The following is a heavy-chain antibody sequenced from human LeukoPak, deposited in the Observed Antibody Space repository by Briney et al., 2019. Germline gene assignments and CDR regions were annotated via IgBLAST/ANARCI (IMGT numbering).Heavy chain of an antibody. J-gene: IGHJ4*02. V-gene: IGHV4-59*01. CDR3: ARYSETGNYYFDY. CDR2: IYYSGST. CDR1: GGSISSYY. D-gene: IGHD1-7*01. Sequence: SETLSLTCTVSGGSISSYYRSWVRQPPGKGLEWIGYIYYSGSTNYNPSLKSRVTISVDTSKNQFSLKLSSVTAADTAVYYCARYSETGNYYFDYWGQGTLVSVST.